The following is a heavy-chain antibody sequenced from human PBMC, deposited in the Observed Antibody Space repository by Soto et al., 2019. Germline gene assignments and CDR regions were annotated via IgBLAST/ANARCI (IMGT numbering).Heavy chain of an antibody. Sequence: QVQLVESGGGVVQPGRSLRLSCAASGFTFSSYVMHWVRQAPGKGLEWVAVISHDGSNKYYADSVKGRFTISRDNSKNSLFLQKNSLRAEDTTVYFCATDDVGAGGYWGQGTLVTVSS. J-gene: IGHJ4*02. CDR2: ISHDGSNK. V-gene: IGHV3-30-3*01. CDR1: GFTFSSYV. CDR3: ATDDVGAGGY. D-gene: IGHD3-16*01.